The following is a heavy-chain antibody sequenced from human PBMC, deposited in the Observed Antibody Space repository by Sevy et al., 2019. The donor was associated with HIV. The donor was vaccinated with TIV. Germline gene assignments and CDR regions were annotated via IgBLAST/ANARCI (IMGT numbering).Heavy chain of an antibody. J-gene: IGHJ4*02. CDR1: GYTFTGYY. D-gene: IGHD3-10*01. CDR3: ARDRSGSGSYSFDY. Sequence: ASVKVSCKASGYTFTGYYMHWVRQAPGQGLEWMGRINPNSGGTNYAQKFQGRVTMTRDTSINTAYMELSRLRSDDTAVYYCARDRSGSGSYSFDYWGQGTLVTVSS. CDR2: INPNSGGT. V-gene: IGHV1-2*06.